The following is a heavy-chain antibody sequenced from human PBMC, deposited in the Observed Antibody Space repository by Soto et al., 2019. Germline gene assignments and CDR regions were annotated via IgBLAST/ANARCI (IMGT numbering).Heavy chain of an antibody. CDR1: GLSHINAKTG. D-gene: IGHD6-13*01. Sequence: PTETLKLTSAASGLSHINAKTGVSWIRQPPGKALEWLAHNFSNDQKSYSTSLKSRLTISKDTSKSQVVLTMTNMDPVDTATYYCARLRLAAAGRYLTSPYCFDYWGQGTLGTVSS. CDR2: NFSNDQK. J-gene: IGHJ4*02. V-gene: IGHV2-26*01. CDR3: ARLRLAAAGRYLTSPYCFDY.